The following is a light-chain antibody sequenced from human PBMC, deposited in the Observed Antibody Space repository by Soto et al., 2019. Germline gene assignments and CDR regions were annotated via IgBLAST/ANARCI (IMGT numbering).Light chain of an antibody. CDR1: HSVRSN. J-gene: IGKJ4*01. Sequence: ETVMTQSPVTLSLSPGDRATLSCRASHSVRSNLAWYQQKPGQPPRLLIYAASTRATGIPGRFSGSGSGTEFTLTISSLQSEDSAVYYCQQYNDWPPLTFGGGTKVDI. CDR2: AAS. V-gene: IGKV3-15*01. CDR3: QQYNDWPPLT.